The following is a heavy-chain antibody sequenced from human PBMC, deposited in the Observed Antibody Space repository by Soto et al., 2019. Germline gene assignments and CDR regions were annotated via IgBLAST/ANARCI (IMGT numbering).Heavy chain of an antibody. V-gene: IGHV1-46*01. CDR3: ATPDATRELELSRGGVYYYYGMDV. CDR2: INPSGGST. D-gene: IGHD1-7*01. CDR1: GYTFTSYY. Sequence: QVQLVQSGAEVKKPGASVKVSCKASGYTFTSYYMHWVRQAPGQGLEWMGIINPSGGSTSYAQKFRGRVTMTRDTSTSTVYMELSSLRSEDTAVYYCATPDATRELELSRGGVYYYYGMDVWGQGTTVTVSS. J-gene: IGHJ6*02.